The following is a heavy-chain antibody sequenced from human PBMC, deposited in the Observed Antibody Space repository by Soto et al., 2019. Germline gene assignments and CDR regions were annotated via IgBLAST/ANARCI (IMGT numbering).Heavy chain of an antibody. CDR2: ISSSGSTI. Sequence: GGSLRLSCAASGFTFSDYYMSWIRQAPGKGLEWVSYISSSGSTIYYADSVKGRFTISRDNAKNSLYLQMNSLRAEDTAVYYCAREAIAAAGTHYYYGMDVWGQGTTVTVSS. J-gene: IGHJ6*02. V-gene: IGHV3-11*01. CDR1: GFTFSDYY. D-gene: IGHD6-13*01. CDR3: AREAIAAAGTHYYYGMDV.